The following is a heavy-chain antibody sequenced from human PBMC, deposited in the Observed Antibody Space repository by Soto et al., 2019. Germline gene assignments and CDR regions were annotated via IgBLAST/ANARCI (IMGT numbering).Heavy chain of an antibody. V-gene: IGHV3-21*01. CDR1: GFTFSIYT. D-gene: IGHD5-18*01. Sequence: GSLRLSCAVSGFTFSIYTMNWVRQAPGKGLEWVSSISSSSSYIYYADSVKGRFTISRDNAKNSLHLQMNSLRAEDTAVYYCARDGSGYSYAQGIFDIWGQGTMVTVS. CDR3: ARDGSGYSYAQGIFDI. CDR2: ISSSSSYI. J-gene: IGHJ3*02.